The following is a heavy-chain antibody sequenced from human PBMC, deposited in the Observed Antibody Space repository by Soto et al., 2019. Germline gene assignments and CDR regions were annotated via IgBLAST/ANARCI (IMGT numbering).Heavy chain of an antibody. V-gene: IGHV4-59*08. Sequence: QVQLQESGPGLVKPSETLSLTCTVSGGSISSYYWSWIRQPPGKGLEWIGHIYYSGRTNYNPSLKSRVTISVATSKNQFSLKLTSVTAADTAVYYCARTRAVGQADFDYWGQGTLVTVSS. D-gene: IGHD6-19*01. CDR1: GGSISSYY. CDR2: IYYSGRT. J-gene: IGHJ4*02. CDR3: ARTRAVGQADFDY.